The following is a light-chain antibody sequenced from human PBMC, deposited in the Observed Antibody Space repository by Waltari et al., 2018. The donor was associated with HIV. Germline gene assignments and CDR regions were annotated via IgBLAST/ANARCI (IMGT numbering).Light chain of an antibody. Sequence: QSALAPSAPASGSPGQSLPSSCTGSRPAVGGNNYVTWYKQHPGKALKLMIFDVSNRPSGVSSRFSGSKSCNAASLTISGLQAEDEADYYCSSYTSINTWVFGTGTKLTVL. CDR1: RPAVGGNNY. CDR2: DVS. CDR3: SSYTSINTWV. J-gene: IGLJ3*02. V-gene: IGLV2-14*03.